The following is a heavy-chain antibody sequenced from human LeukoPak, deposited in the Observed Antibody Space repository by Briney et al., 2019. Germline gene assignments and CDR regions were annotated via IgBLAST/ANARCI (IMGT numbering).Heavy chain of an antibody. CDR3: AKDSIVEYYYDSSGSDY. V-gene: IGHV3-23*01. CDR1: GFTFSSYA. Sequence: GGSLRLSCAASGFTFSSYAMSWVRQAPGKGLEWVSAISGSGGSTYYADSVKGRFTISRDNSKNTLYLQMNSLRAEDTAVYYCAKDSIVEYYYDSSGSDYWGQGNPGHRLL. D-gene: IGHD3-22*01. J-gene: IGHJ4*02. CDR2: ISGSGGST.